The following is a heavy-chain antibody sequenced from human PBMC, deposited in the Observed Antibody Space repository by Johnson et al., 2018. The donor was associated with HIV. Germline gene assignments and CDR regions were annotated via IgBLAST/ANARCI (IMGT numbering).Heavy chain of an antibody. D-gene: IGHD6-19*01. CDR2: INWNGGSK. J-gene: IGHJ3*02. CDR3: ARGVGGAGDDAFDI. Sequence: MLLVESGGGLVQPGGSLRLSCVASGFTFDDYGMSWVRQAPGKGLEWVSGINWNGGSKGYGDSVKGRFTISRDNAKNSLYMQMNSLIAEDTALYYCARGVGGAGDDAFDIWGQGTMVTVSS. V-gene: IGHV3-20*04. CDR1: GFTFDDYG.